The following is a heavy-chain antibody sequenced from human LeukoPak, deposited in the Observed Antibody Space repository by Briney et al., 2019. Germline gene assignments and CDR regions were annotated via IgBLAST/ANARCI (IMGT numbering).Heavy chain of an antibody. J-gene: IGHJ4*02. CDR3: ARRPSGSAAGSKRAMDY. Sequence: SETLSLTCSVSGGSISSLYWSWIRQPPGKGLEWIGYIYYTGSTNYNPSLKSRVTMFVDTSKNHFSLKLSSVTAADTAVYYCARRPSGSAAGSKRAMDYWGQGTLVTVSS. V-gene: IGHV4-59*08. D-gene: IGHD6-13*01. CDR1: GGSISSLY. CDR2: IYYTGST.